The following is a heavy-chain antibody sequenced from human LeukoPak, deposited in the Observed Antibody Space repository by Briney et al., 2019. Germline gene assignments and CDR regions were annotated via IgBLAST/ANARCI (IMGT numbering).Heavy chain of an antibody. CDR3: AGYSSGWRSFDI. Sequence: SETLSLTCTVSGGSISSYYWNWIRQPPGKGLEWIGYIYYSGSTNYNPSLKSRVTISVDTSKNQFSLNLSSVTAADTAVYYCAGYSSGWRSFDIWGQGTMVTVSS. V-gene: IGHV4-59*01. D-gene: IGHD6-19*01. J-gene: IGHJ3*02. CDR1: GGSISSYY. CDR2: IYYSGST.